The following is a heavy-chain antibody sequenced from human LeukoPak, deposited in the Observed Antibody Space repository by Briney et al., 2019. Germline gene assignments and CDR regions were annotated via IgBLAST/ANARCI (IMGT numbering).Heavy chain of an antibody. CDR2: ISAYNGNT. CDR3: ARDYYDSSGYYYGVGGY. CDR1: GYTFTSYG. J-gene: IGHJ4*02. V-gene: IGHV1-18*01. Sequence: ASVKVSCKASGYTFTSYGISWVRPAPGQGLEWMGWISAYNGNTNYAQKLQGRVTMTTDTSTSTAYMELRSLRSDDTAVYYCARDYYDSSGYYYGVGGYWGQGTLVTVSS. D-gene: IGHD3-22*01.